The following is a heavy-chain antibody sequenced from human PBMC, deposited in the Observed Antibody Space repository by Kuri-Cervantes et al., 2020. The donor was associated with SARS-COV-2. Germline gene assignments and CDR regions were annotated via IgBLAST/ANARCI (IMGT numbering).Heavy chain of an antibody. CDR2: IYYSGST. V-gene: IGHV4-59*01. CDR3: ARGLWDDFWTISYKDYYLDV. J-gene: IGHJ6*03. CDR1: GGSISSYY. D-gene: IGHD3/OR15-3a*01. Sequence: SETLSLTCTVSGGSISSYYWSWIRQPPGKGLEWIGYIYYSGSTNYDPSLKSRVTMSVDTSKNQFSLNLSSVTAADTAVYYCARGLWDDFWTISYKDYYLDVWGKGTTVTVSS.